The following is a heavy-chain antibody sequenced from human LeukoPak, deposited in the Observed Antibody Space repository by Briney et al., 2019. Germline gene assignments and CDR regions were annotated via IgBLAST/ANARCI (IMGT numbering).Heavy chain of an antibody. CDR3: ARVGPHSSSWYYWLDP. V-gene: IGHV1-2*02. CDR2: INPNSGGT. J-gene: IGHJ5*02. CDR1: GYIFTGYY. D-gene: IGHD6-13*01. Sequence: ASVKVSCKAAGYIFTGYYMHWVRQAPRQGLEWMGWINPNSGGTNYAQKFQGRVTMTRDTSISTAYMELSRLRSDDTAVYYCARVGPHSSSWYYWLDPWGQGTLVTVSP.